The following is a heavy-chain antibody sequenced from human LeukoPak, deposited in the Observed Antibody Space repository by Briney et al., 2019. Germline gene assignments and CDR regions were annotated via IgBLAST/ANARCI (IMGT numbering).Heavy chain of an antibody. Sequence: PSETLSLTCTVSGGSISSSSYYWGWIRQPPGEGLEWIGSIYYSGSTYYNPSLKSRVTISVDTSKNQFSLKLSSVTAADTAVYYCARLRFTIFGVVTPYYFDYWGQGTLVTVSS. V-gene: IGHV4-39*01. D-gene: IGHD3-3*01. CDR1: GGSISSSSYY. J-gene: IGHJ4*02. CDR2: IYYSGST. CDR3: ARLRFTIFGVVTPYYFDY.